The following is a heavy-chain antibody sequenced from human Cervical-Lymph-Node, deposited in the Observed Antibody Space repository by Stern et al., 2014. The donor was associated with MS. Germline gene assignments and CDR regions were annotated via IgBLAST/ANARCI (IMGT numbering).Heavy chain of an antibody. V-gene: IGHV3-9*01. J-gene: IGHJ4*02. CDR3: TKASSVGLWSDLEY. D-gene: IGHD3/OR15-3a*01. CDR1: GFTLGDYA. Sequence: EVQLVESGGNLVQPGGSLGLSCAVSGFTLGDYAMHLVRQAPGKGLEWVLGVTWKSGYIGYADFVKGRFTISRDNAKNSLHVQMNSLRAEDTALYYCTKASSVGLWSDLEYGGQGTLVTVSS. CDR2: VTWKSGYI.